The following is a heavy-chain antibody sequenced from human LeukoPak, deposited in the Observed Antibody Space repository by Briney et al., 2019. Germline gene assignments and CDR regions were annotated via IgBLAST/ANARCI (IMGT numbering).Heavy chain of an antibody. CDR3: ARDIHRDGYMGY. V-gene: IGHV1-18*01. Sequence: ASVKVSCKTSGYRFTSYGISWVRQAPGQGLEWMGWINTYNGNTNYAQKFQGRVTMTTDTSASTAYMELRSLRSDDTALYYCARDIHRDGYMGYWGQGSPVTVSS. CDR2: INTYNGNT. CDR1: GYRFTSYG. D-gene: IGHD5-24*01. J-gene: IGHJ4*02.